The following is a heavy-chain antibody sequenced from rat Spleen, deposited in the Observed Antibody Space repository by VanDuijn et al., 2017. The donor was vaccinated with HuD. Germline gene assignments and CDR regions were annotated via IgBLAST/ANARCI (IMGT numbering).Heavy chain of an antibody. Sequence: QVQLKESGPGLVQPSQTLSLTCTVSGFSLTSNGVSWVRQPPGKGLEWMGRMRHNGDTSYNSALKSRLSISRDTSKNQVFLKMNSLQTDDTGTYHCARSRSRNYDVLFDYWGQGVMVTVSS. D-gene: IGHD1-12*01. CDR3: ARSRSRNYDVLFDY. J-gene: IGHJ2*01. V-gene: IGHV2-63*01. CDR2: MRHNGDT. CDR1: GFSLTSNG.